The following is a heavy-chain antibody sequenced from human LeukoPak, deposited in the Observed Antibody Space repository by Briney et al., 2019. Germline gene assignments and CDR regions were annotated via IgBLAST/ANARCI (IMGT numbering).Heavy chain of an antibody. J-gene: IGHJ5*02. CDR1: GYTFTSYY. CDR3: ARSRQQLLDQTNWFDP. CDR2: INPSGGST. V-gene: IGHV1-46*01. D-gene: IGHD6-13*01. Sequence: ASVKVSCKASGYTFTSYYMHWVRQAPGPGLEWMGIINPSGGSTSYAQKFQGRVTMTRDTSTSTVYMELSSLRSEDTAVYYCARSRQQLLDQTNWFDPWGQGTLVTVSS.